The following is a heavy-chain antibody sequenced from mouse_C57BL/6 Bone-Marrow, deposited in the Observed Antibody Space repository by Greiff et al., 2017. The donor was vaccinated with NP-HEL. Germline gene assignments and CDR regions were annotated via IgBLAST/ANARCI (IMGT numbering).Heavy chain of an antibody. CDR2: IRSKSNNYAT. CDR1: GFSFNTYA. V-gene: IGHV10-1*01. CDR3: VRQLRLLFDY. Sequence: EVQVVESGGGLVQPKGSLKLSCAASGFSFNTYAMNWVRQAPGKGLEWVARIRSKSNNYATYYADSVKDRFTISRDDSESMLYLQMNNLKTEDTAMYYCVRQLRLLFDYWGQGTTLTVSS. D-gene: IGHD3-2*02. J-gene: IGHJ2*01.